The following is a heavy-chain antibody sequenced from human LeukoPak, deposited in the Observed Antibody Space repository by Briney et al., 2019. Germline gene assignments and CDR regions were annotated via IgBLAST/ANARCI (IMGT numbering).Heavy chain of an antibody. D-gene: IGHD6-6*01. CDR3: AGADIKQLVGGAFDI. V-gene: IGHV3-33*01. Sequence: GGSLRLSCAASGFTFSSYGMHWVRQAPGKGLEWVAVIWYDGSNKYYADSVKGRFTISRDNSKNTLYLQMNSLRAEDTAVYYCAGADIKQLVGGAFDIWGQGTMVTVSS. CDR2: IWYDGSNK. CDR1: GFTFSSYG. J-gene: IGHJ3*02.